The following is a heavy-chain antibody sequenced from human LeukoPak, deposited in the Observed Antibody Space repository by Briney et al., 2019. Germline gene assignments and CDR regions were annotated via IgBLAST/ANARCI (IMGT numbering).Heavy chain of an antibody. CDR3: AELGITMIGGV. Sequence: GGSLKLSCATSGFTLNNYNMNWVRQAPGEGLEWVSSISSSSSYIYYANSVKGRFTISRDNAKNSLYLQMNSLRAEDTAVYYCAELGITMIGGVWGKGTTVTISS. CDR1: GFTLNNYN. CDR2: ISSSSSYI. D-gene: IGHD3-10*02. V-gene: IGHV3-21*01. J-gene: IGHJ6*04.